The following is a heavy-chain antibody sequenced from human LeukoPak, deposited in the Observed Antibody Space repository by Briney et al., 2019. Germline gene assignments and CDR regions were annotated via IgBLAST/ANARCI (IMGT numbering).Heavy chain of an antibody. D-gene: IGHD2-15*01. CDR2: IYHSGST. V-gene: IGHV4-4*07. Sequence: PSETLSLTCTVSGGSISSYYWSWIRQPAGKGLEWIGSIYHSGSTYYNPSLKSRVTISVDTSKNQFSLKLSSVTAADTAVYYCARDYCSGGSCYLKRDAFDIWGQGTMVTVSS. J-gene: IGHJ3*02. CDR3: ARDYCSGGSCYLKRDAFDI. CDR1: GGSISSYY.